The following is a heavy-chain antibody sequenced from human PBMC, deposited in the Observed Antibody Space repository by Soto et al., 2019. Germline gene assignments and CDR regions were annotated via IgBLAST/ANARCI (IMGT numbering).Heavy chain of an antibody. CDR2: IKQDGSET. Sequence: GSRRFSGVSGGFCFSGSGRNWVVQATSKGLEWVASIKQDGSETYYLDSVKGRFTFSRDNAKNSLDLQMSSLRAEDTAVYYCARGPQGFHPLSNNCFDPWGQGTPVTVSS. J-gene: IGHJ5*02. V-gene: IGHV3-7*01. D-gene: IGHD3-10*01. CDR1: GFCFSGSG. CDR3: ARGPQGFHPLSNNCFDP.